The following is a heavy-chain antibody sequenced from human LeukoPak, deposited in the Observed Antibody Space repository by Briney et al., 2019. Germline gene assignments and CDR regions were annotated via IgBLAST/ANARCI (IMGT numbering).Heavy chain of an antibody. Sequence: GGSLRLSCAASGFTFSSYSMNWVRRAPGKGLEWVSSISSSSSYIYYADSVKGRFTISRDNAKNSLYLQMNSLRAEDTAVYYRARAPWSLDSSSWYGDDYWGQGTLVTVSS. V-gene: IGHV3-21*01. CDR3: ARAPWSLDSSSWYGDDY. CDR2: ISSSSSYI. D-gene: IGHD6-13*01. CDR1: GFTFSSYS. J-gene: IGHJ4*02.